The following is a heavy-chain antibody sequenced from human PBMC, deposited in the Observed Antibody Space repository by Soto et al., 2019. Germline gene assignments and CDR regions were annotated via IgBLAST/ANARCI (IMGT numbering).Heavy chain of an antibody. V-gene: IGHV4-39*07. Sequence: SETLSLTCTVTGDSISSRGYYWGWIRQPPGKGLEWIGSIYYSGSTYNNPSLRSRVSMSIDTSKDQFSLKLKSVTAADTAVYYCARDRWLQLNAFDIWGQGTMVTVSS. J-gene: IGHJ3*02. CDR2: IYYSGST. CDR1: GDSISSRGYY. CDR3: ARDRWLQLNAFDI. D-gene: IGHD5-12*01.